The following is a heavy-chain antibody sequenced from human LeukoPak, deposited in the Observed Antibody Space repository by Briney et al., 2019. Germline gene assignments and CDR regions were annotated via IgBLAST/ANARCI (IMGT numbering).Heavy chain of an antibody. CDR3: ARKGGITFDY. D-gene: IGHD3-10*01. CDR1: GGSLSSSNW. Sequence: SETLSLTCAVSGGSLSSSNWWSWVRQPPGKGLEWIGEIYHSGSTNYNPSLKSRVTISVDKSENQFSLKLSSVTAADTAVYYCARKGGITFDYWGQGTLVTVSS. J-gene: IGHJ4*02. CDR2: IYHSGST. V-gene: IGHV4-4*02.